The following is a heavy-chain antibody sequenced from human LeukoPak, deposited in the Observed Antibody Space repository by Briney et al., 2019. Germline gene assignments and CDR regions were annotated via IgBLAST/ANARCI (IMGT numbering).Heavy chain of an antibody. Sequence: SETLSLTCTVSGGSISSSSYYWGWIRQPPGKGLEWIGSIYYSGSTYYNPSLKSRVTISVDTSKNQFSLKLSSVTAADTAVYYCARGGSIAAAGHYDYWGQGTLVTVSS. D-gene: IGHD6-13*01. V-gene: IGHV4-39*07. J-gene: IGHJ4*02. CDR1: GGSISSSSYY. CDR2: IYYSGST. CDR3: ARGGSIAAAGHYDY.